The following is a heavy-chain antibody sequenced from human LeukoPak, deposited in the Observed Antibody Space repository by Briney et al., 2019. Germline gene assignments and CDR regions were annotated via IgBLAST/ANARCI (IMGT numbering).Heavy chain of an antibody. J-gene: IGHJ5*02. D-gene: IGHD5-18*01. Sequence: SGTLSLTCAVSGGSISSSNWWSWVRQPPGKGLEWIGEIYHSGSTNYNPSLKRRVTISVDKSKNQFSLKLSSVTAADTAVYYCARGAYSYGYFDWFDPWGQGTLVTVSS. CDR2: IYHSGST. CDR3: ARGAYSYGYFDWFDP. CDR1: GGSISSSNW. V-gene: IGHV4-4*02.